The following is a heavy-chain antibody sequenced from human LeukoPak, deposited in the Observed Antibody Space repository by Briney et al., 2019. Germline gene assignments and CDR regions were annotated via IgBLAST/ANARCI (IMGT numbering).Heavy chain of an antibody. CDR3: ARAGPAGVSNSLDY. V-gene: IGHV3-74*01. D-gene: IGHD7-27*01. J-gene: IGHJ4*02. CDR1: GFTFITYW. Sequence: GGSLRLSCAASGFTFITYWMHWVRQAPGRELVWVSRINFDGSSTTYADSVKGRFTISRDNAKNTLYLQMNSLRAEDTAVYYCARAGPAGVSNSLDYWGQGTLVTVSS. CDR2: INFDGSST.